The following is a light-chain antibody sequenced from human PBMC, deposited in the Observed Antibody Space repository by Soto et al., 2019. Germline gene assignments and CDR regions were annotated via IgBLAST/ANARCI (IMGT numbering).Light chain of an antibody. CDR1: QGLLFTSNKTNY. Sequence: DIVMTQSPASLAASLGERATITCKSSQGLLFTSNKTNYLAWYPHRPGQPPKXXSYWASSRESGVPDRFTGSGSGTDFTLSISSLQAEDVAVYYCQQFYSSPLTFGGGTKVDIK. V-gene: IGKV4-1*01. CDR2: WAS. J-gene: IGKJ4*01. CDR3: QQFYSSPLT.